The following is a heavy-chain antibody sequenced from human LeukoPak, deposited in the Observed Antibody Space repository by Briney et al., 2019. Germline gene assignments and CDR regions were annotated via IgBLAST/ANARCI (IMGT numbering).Heavy chain of an antibody. V-gene: IGHV3-30-3*01. CDR3: AKYFYSSSWVDAFDI. J-gene: IGHJ3*02. CDR1: GFTFSSYA. D-gene: IGHD6-13*01. Sequence: GRSLRLSCAASGFTFSSYAMHWVRQAPGKGLEWVAVISYDGSNKYYADSVKGRFTISRDNSKNTLYLQMNSLRAEDTAVYYCAKYFYSSSWVDAFDIWGQGTMVTVSS. CDR2: ISYDGSNK.